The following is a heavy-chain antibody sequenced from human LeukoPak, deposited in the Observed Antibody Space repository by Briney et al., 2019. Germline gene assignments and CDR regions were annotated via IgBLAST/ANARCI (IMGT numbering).Heavy chain of an antibody. CDR3: ARGPYYYGSGSYYPLYYYYGMDV. CDR2: INHSGST. Sequence: PSETLSLTCAVYGGSFSGYYWSWLRQPPGKGLEWIGEINHSGSTNYNPSLKSRVTISVDTSKNQFFLKLSSVTAADTAVYYCARGPYYYGSGSYYPLYYYYGMDVWGQGTTVTVSS. J-gene: IGHJ6*02. CDR1: GGSFSGYY. D-gene: IGHD3-10*01. V-gene: IGHV4-34*01.